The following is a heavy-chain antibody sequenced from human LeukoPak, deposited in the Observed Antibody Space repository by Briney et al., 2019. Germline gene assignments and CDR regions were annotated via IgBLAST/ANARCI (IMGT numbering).Heavy chain of an antibody. CDR1: GFTFSSYA. V-gene: IGHV3-23*01. J-gene: IGHJ5*02. CDR2: ISGSGGST. CDR3: AKDRDYSNYVRWFDP. Sequence: GGSLRLSCAASGFTFSSYAMSWVRQAPGKGLEWVSAISGSGGSTYYADSVKGRFTISRDNSKNTLYLQMNSLRAEDTAVYYCAKDRDYSNYVRWFDPWGQGTLVTVSS. D-gene: IGHD4-11*01.